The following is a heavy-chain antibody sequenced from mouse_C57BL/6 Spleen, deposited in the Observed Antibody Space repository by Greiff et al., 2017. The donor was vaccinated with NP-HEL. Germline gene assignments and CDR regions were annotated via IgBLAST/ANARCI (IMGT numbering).Heavy chain of an antibody. J-gene: IGHJ2*01. Sequence: QVQLQQPGAELVRPGSSVKLSCKASGYTFTSYWMHWVKQRPIQGLEWIGNIDPSDSETHYNQKFKDKATLTVDKSSSTAYMQLSSLTSEDSAVYYCARSGRQLRLRGDYWGQGTTLTVSS. D-gene: IGHD3-2*02. CDR3: ARSGRQLRLRGDY. CDR2: IDPSDSET. CDR1: GYTFTSYW. V-gene: IGHV1-52*01.